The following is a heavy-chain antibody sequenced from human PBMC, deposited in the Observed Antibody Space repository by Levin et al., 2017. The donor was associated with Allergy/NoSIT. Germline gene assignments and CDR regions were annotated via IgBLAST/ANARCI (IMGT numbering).Heavy chain of an antibody. Sequence: GGSLRLSCAASGFTFRTFWMSWVRQAPGKGPEWVANIKQDGSDKYYVDSVKGRFTLSRDNAKNSLYLQMTSLRVEDTAVYYCARDHDGEDEYFDFWGQGTLVTVSS. D-gene: IGHD3-10*01. CDR3: ARDHDGEDEYFDF. V-gene: IGHV3-7*01. J-gene: IGHJ4*02. CDR2: IKQDGSDK. CDR1: GFTFRTFW.